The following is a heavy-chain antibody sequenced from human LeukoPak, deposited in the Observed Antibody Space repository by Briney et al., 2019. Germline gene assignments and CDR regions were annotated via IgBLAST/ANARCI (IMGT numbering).Heavy chain of an antibody. V-gene: IGHV1-69*13. Sequence: SVKVSCKASGGTFSSYAISWVRQAPGQGLEWMGGIIPIFGTANYAQKFQGRVTITADESTSTAYMELSSLRSEDTAVYYCARDYYSASGTYFVYYMDVWGKGTTVTISS. CDR1: GGTFSSYA. D-gene: IGHD3-10*01. J-gene: IGHJ6*03. CDR3: ARDYYSASGTYFVYYMDV. CDR2: IIPIFGTA.